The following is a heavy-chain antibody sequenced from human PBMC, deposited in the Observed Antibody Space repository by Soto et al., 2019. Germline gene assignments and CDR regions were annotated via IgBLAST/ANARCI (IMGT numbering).Heavy chain of an antibody. D-gene: IGHD6-19*01. J-gene: IGHJ6*02. CDR2: INHSGST. V-gene: IGHV4-34*01. CDR1: GGSFSGYY. CDR3: ARAARPRGSGWFSVRTDV. Sequence: SETLSLSCAVYGGSFSGYYWSWIRQPPGKGLEWIGEINHSGSTNYNPSLKSRVTISVDTSKNQFSLKLSSVTAADTAVYYCARAARPRGSGWFSVRTDVRGQETSVTAS.